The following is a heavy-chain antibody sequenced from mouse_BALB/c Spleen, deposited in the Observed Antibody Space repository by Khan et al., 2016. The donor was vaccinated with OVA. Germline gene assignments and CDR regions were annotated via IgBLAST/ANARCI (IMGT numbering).Heavy chain of an antibody. CDR1: GYTFTDYS. J-gene: IGHJ2*01. D-gene: IGHD2-12*01. V-gene: IGHV9-2-1*01. CDR2: INTETGEP. Sequence: QFQLVQSGPELKKPGETVKISCKASGYTFTDYSMHWVKQAPGKGLKWMGWINTETGEPKYADDLKGRFAFSLETSASTAYLQLNNLKKEDTAAYFCARSGSYDGFDYWGQGTTLTVSA. CDR3: ARSGSYDGFDY.